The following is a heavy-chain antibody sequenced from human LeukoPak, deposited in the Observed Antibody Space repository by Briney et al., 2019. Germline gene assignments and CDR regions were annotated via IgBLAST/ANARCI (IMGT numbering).Heavy chain of an antibody. D-gene: IGHD3-10*02. CDR3: ARVVRGDCHTGTCFSWFDP. Sequence: ASVKVSCKGSGYTFTSYGITWLHQAPGQGPGWMGWISPNNGKTDSAQNFQGRVSMTTDTSTSTAYMELRRLRSDDTAVYYCARVVRGDCHTGTCFSWFDPWGQGTLVTVSS. J-gene: IGHJ5*02. CDR1: GYTFTSYG. CDR2: ISPNNGKT. V-gene: IGHV1-18*01.